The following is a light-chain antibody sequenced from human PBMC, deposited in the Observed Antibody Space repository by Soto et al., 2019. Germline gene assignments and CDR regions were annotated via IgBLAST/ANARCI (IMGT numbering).Light chain of an antibody. CDR3: QQSDTTPYT. CDR1: QSISDF. CDR2: ATS. V-gene: IGKV1-39*01. J-gene: IGKJ2*01. Sequence: IQLTQSPSSLPASVGDRVTITCRASQSISDFLNWYQQKPGEAPKLLIYATSSLESGVPSRFSGGGSGTDFTLTISSLQPEDFATYYCQQSDTTPYTFGQGTKLEIK.